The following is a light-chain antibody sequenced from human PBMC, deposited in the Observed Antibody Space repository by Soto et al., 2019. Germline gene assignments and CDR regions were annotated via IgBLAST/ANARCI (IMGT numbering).Light chain of an antibody. CDR2: DAS. CDR1: QSVSSY. J-gene: IGKJ4*01. CDR3: QQRSNWPPVT. V-gene: IGKV3-11*01. Sequence: EIVLTQSPATLSLSPGERATLSCRASQSVSSYLAWYQQKPGQAPRLLIYDASNRATGIPARFSGSGSGTDFTLTISSLXPEDFAVYYCQQRSNWPPVTFGGGTKVEIK.